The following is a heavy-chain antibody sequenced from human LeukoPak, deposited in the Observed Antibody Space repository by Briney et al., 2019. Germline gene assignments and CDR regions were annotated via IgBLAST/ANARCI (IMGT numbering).Heavy chain of an antibody. D-gene: IGHD6-13*01. V-gene: IGHV4-4*07. CDR3: ARTPTSRKRFLGGAAAGTDYYYSYYMDV. Sequence: SETLSLTCTVSGGSISSYFWSWIRQPAGKGLEWIGRIYTSGSTNYNPSLKSRVTMSVDTSKNQFSLKLSSVTAADTAVYYCARTPTSRKRFLGGAAAGTDYYYSYYMDVWGKGTTVTISS. J-gene: IGHJ6*03. CDR1: GGSISSYF. CDR2: IYTSGST.